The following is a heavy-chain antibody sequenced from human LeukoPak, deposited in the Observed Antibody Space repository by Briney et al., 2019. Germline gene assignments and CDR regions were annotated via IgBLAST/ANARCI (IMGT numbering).Heavy chain of an antibody. Sequence: GGSLRLSCATSGFTFSSNWMSWVRHAPGRGLDWVANIKPDGSAEYYAASVKGRFTVSRDNAKNSLYLQMNSLRVEDTAVYYCATANNSSWHNWGQGTLVTVSS. CDR2: IKPDGSAE. CDR3: ATANNSSWHN. J-gene: IGHJ4*02. V-gene: IGHV3-7*01. D-gene: IGHD6-13*01. CDR1: GFTFSSNW.